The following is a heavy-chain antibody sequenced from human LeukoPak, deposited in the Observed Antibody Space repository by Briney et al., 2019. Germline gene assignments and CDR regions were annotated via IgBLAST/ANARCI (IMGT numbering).Heavy chain of an antibody. V-gene: IGHV1-46*01. J-gene: IGHJ4*02. CDR1: GYTFSSYY. CDR3: ARDVGSGTYMFDF. CDR2: INPGRDST. Sequence: ASVTVSCKASGYTFSSYYIHWVRQAPGQGLEWMGTINPGRDSTSYAQKFQGRVIMTRDTSTSTVDMDLSSLRSDDTAVYYCARDVGSGTYMFDFWGQGTLVPVSS. D-gene: IGHD6-19*01.